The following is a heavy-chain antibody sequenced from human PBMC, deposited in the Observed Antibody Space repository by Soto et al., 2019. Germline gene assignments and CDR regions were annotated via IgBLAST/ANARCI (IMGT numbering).Heavy chain of an antibody. CDR2: ISGSGGST. Sequence: EVQLLESGGGLVQPGGSLRLSCAASGFTFSSYAMSWVRQAPGKGLEWVSAISGSGGSTYYADSVKGRFTISRDNSKNTLYLQMNSLRAEDTAVYYCAKLTYYDFWSGHSPKYYFDYWGQGTLVTVSS. J-gene: IGHJ4*02. CDR3: AKLTYYDFWSGHSPKYYFDY. V-gene: IGHV3-23*01. D-gene: IGHD3-3*01. CDR1: GFTFSSYA.